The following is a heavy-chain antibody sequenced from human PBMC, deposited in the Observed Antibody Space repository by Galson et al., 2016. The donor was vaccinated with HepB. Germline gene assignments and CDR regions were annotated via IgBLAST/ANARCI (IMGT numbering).Heavy chain of an antibody. CDR3: ARVRRVKFRDGYKKQNWYFDL. Sequence: SVKVSCKASGYTFTSYYIHWVRQAPGQGLEWMGMINTSGGSTSYAQEFQGRVTMTRDTSTSTVYMELSSLRSEDTAVYYCARVRRVKFRDGYKKQNWYFDLWGRGTLVTVSS. J-gene: IGHJ2*01. V-gene: IGHV1-46*01. D-gene: IGHD5-24*01. CDR2: INTSGGST. CDR1: GYTFTSYY.